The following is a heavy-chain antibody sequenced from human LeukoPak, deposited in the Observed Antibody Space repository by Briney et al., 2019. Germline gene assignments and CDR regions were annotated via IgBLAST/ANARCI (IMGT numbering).Heavy chain of an antibody. J-gene: IGHJ4*02. CDR2: ITNNQGKT. CDR1: GFAVSSRA. D-gene: IGHD6-19*01. CDR3: AKDHPSSGWPAFDS. V-gene: IGHV3-23*01. Sequence: KPGGSLRLSCAASGFAVSSRAMSWVRQAPGKGLEWVCSITNNQGKTYYAYSVMGRFTISRDSSENTVSLQMNNLRVEDTGLYFCAKDHPSSGWPAFDSWGQGTRITVSS.